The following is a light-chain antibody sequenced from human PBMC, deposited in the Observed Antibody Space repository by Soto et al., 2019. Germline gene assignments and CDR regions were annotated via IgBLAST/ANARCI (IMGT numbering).Light chain of an antibody. CDR1: SSDVGGYNY. CDR2: EVN. CDR3: SSYGGSNNLV. Sequence: QSALTQPPSASGSPGQSVTISCTGTSSDVGGYNYVSWYQQHPGKAPKLMIYEVNKRPSGVPDRFSGSKSGNTASLTVSGLQAEDEADYYCSSYGGSNNLVFGGGTK. J-gene: IGLJ2*01. V-gene: IGLV2-8*01.